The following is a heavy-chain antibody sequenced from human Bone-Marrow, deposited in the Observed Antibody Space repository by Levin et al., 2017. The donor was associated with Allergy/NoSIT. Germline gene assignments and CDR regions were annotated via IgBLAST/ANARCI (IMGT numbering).Heavy chain of an antibody. CDR1: GFTFDKHG. D-gene: IGHD4-17*01. V-gene: IGHV3-33*07. CDR3: ARDSSPYGDYPGVFDY. CDR2: IWYNGNNK. Sequence: LSLTCVVSGFTFDKHGMFWVRQTPGKGLEWVAAIWYNGNNKFYGDSVKGRFTISRDDAKNTLYLQMNSLRAEDSAVYYCARDSSPYGDYPGVFDYWGQGTLVTVSS. J-gene: IGHJ4*02.